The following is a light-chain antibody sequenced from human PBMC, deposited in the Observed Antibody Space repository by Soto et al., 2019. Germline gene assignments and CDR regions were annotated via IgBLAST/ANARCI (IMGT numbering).Light chain of an antibody. CDR2: GAS. J-gene: IGKJ1*01. Sequence: EIVLTQSPGTLSLSPGERATLSRRASQSVSHNYLAWYQQKPGQSPTLLIYGASSRATGIPDRFSGSGSGTDFILTISRLEPEDFAVYYCQQYDRSWTFGQGTKVDIK. CDR1: QSVSHNY. V-gene: IGKV3-20*01. CDR3: QQYDRSWT.